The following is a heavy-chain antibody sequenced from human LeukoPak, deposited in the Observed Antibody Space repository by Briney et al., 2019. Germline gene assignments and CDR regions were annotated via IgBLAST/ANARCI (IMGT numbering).Heavy chain of an antibody. CDR2: IDTNTGNP. J-gene: IGHJ4*02. D-gene: IGHD2-15*01. Sequence: ASVKVSCKASGYTFTNYTINWVRLAPGQGLEWMGWIDTNTGNPTYAQGFAGRFVFSLDTSVSTTYLQISSLKAEDTAVYYCAREGQDLDHWGQGTLVSVST. V-gene: IGHV7-4-1*02. CDR3: AREGQDLDH. CDR1: GYTFTNYT.